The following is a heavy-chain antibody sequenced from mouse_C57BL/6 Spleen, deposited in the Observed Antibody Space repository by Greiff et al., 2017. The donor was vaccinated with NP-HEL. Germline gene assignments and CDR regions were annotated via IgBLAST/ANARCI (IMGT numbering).Heavy chain of an antibody. D-gene: IGHD4-1*01. CDR2: INPYNGGT. CDR3: ARKGNWEGDY. CDR1: GYTFTDYY. V-gene: IGHV1-19*01. J-gene: IGHJ2*01. Sequence: EVQLQQSGPVLVKPGASVKMSCKASGYTFTDYYMNWVKQSHGKGLEWIGVINPYNGGTSYNQKFKGKATLTVDKSSSTAYMELNSLTSEDSAVYYCARKGNWEGDYWGQGTTLTVSS.